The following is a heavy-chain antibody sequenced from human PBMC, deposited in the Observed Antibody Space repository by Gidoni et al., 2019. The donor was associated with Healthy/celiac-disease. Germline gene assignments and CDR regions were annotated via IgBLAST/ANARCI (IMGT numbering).Heavy chain of an antibody. D-gene: IGHD6-19*01. CDR2: IYYSGST. Sequence: QLQLQESGPGLVKPSETLPLTCTVSGGSISSSSYYWGWIRQPPGKGLEWIGSIYYSGSTYYNPALKSRVTISVDTSKNQFSLKLSSVTAADTAVYYWARQRSVAGANWFDPWGQGTLVTVSS. CDR3: ARQRSVAGANWFDP. CDR1: GGSISSSSYY. J-gene: IGHJ5*02. V-gene: IGHV4-39*01.